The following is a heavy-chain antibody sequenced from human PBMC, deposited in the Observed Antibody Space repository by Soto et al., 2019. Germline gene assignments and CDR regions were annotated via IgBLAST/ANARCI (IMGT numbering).Heavy chain of an antibody. V-gene: IGHV3-53*05. CDR2: IYSGGST. J-gene: IGHJ4*02. CDR1: GFTVSSNY. D-gene: IGHD3-16*01. CDR3: AKSSFGIVDDFDY. Sequence: HPGGSLRLSCAASGFTVSSNYMSWVRQAPGKGLEWVSVIYSGGSTYYADSVKGRFTISRDNSKNTLYLQMNSLRAEDTAVYYCAKSSFGIVDDFDYWGQGTVVTVSS.